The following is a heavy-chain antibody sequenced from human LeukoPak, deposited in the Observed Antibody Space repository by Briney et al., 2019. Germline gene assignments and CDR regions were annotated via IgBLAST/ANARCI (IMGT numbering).Heavy chain of an antibody. J-gene: IGHJ4*02. CDR3: TTDETLMVATGDY. CDR2: IKSKTDGGTT. D-gene: IGHD5-12*01. Sequence: GRSLRLSCVASGFTFSSYGMYWVRQAPGKGLEWVGRIKSKTDGGTTDYAAPVKGRFTISRDDSKNTLYLQMNSLKTEDTAVYYCTTDETLMVATGDYWGQGTLVTVSS. CDR1: GFTFSSYG. V-gene: IGHV3-15*01.